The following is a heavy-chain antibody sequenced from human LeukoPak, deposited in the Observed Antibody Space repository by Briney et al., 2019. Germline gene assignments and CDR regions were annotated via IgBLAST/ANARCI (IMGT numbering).Heavy chain of an antibody. J-gene: IGHJ5*02. Sequence: SETLSLTCAVSGGSISSGGYYWTWIRQHPGKGLEWIGYIYYSGSTYYNPSLKSRVSILVDTSKNQFSLKLSSVTAADTAVYYCARVLGQLGGNWFDPWGQGTLVTVSS. CDR1: GGSISSGGYY. CDR2: IYYSGST. V-gene: IGHV4-31*11. D-gene: IGHD6-6*01. CDR3: ARVLGQLGGNWFDP.